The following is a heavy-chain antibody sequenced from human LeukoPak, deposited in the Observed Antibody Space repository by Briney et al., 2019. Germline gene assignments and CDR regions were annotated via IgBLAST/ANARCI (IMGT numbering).Heavy chain of an antibody. Sequence: GASVKVSCKASGYTFTSYYMHWVRQAPGQRLECMGKINPSGGSTSYAQKSQSRDTMTRDTSPSTVYMELSSPRAEDTAVYYCARSSARERWNCLGPWGKGTGVTVSS. CDR2: INPSGGST. V-gene: IGHV1-46*01. J-gene: IGHJ5*02. D-gene: IGHD1-1*01. CDR1: GYTFTSYY. CDR3: ARSSARERWNCLGP.